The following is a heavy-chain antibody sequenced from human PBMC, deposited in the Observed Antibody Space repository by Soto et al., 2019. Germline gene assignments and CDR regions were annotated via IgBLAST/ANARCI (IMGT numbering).Heavy chain of an antibody. CDR2: ISAYNGNT. CDR1: GYTFTSYG. CDR3: ARDLGSSGFNWFDP. V-gene: IGHV1-18*01. J-gene: IGHJ5*02. D-gene: IGHD6-19*01. Sequence: ASVKVSCKASGYTFTSYGISWVRQAPGQGLEWMGWISAYNGNTNYAQKLQGRVTMTTDTSASTAYMELRSLRSDDTAVYHCARDLGSSGFNWFDPWGQGTLVTVS.